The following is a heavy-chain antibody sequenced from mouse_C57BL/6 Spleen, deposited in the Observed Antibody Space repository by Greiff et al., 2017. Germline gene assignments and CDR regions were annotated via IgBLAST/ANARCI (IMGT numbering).Heavy chain of an antibody. CDR2: INPSTGGT. V-gene: IGHV1-42*01. Sequence: EVQLQQSGPELVKPGASVKISCKASGYSFTGYYMNWVKQSPEKSLEWIGEINPSTGGTTYNQKFKAKATLTVDKSSSTAYMQLKSLTSEDSAVYYCVRRGTTVVAKEYYFDYWGQGTTLTVSS. CDR3: VRRGTTVVAKEYYFDY. D-gene: IGHD1-1*01. CDR1: GYSFTGYY. J-gene: IGHJ2*01.